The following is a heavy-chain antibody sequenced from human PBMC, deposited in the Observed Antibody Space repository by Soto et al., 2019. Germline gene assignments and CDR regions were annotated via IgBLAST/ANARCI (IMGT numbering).Heavy chain of an antibody. Sequence: PGGSLRLSCAASGFTFSSYGMHWVRQAPGKGLEWVAVISYDGSNKYYADSVKGRFTISRDNSKNTLYLQMNSLRAEDTAMYYCARHTSPRGYGDPGDYYGMDVWGQGTTVTVSS. J-gene: IGHJ6*02. CDR3: ARHTSPRGYGDPGDYYGMDV. CDR2: ISYDGSNK. V-gene: IGHV3-30*03. CDR1: GFTFSSYG. D-gene: IGHD4-17*01.